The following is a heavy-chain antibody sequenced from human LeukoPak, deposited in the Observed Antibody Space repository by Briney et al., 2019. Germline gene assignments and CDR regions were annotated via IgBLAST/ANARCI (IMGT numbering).Heavy chain of an antibody. CDR3: ARVSVGCSSTTCYIAPMDV. CDR1: GFTFSTYA. V-gene: IGHV3-23*01. Sequence: GGSLRLSCAASGFTFSTYAMSWVRQAPGKGLEWVSAISGSGGSTYYADSVKGRFTISRDNSKNTLYLQVNSLRAEDTAIYYCARVSVGCSSTTCYIAPMDVWGKGTTVTVSS. CDR2: ISGSGGST. D-gene: IGHD2-2*02. J-gene: IGHJ6*04.